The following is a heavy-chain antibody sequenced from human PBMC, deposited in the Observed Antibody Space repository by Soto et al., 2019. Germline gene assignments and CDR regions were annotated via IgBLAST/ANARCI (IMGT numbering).Heavy chain of an antibody. CDR3: ARDRDYDFWSGYFYGRWFDP. D-gene: IGHD3-3*01. Sequence: PGGSLRLSCAASGFAFSSSAMDWVRQAPGKGLGWVAVISYDGSNKYYADSVKGRSTISRDNSKNTLYLQMNSLRAEDTAVYYCARDRDYDFWSGYFYGRWFDPWGQGTLVTVSS. J-gene: IGHJ5*02. CDR1: GFAFSSSA. CDR2: ISYDGSNK. V-gene: IGHV3-30-3*01.